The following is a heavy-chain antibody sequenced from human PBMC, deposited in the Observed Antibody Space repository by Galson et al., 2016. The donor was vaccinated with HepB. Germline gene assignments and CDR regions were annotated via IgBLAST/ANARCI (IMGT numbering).Heavy chain of an antibody. CDR2: LSGSGTNT. J-gene: IGHJ2*01. Sequence: SLRLSCAASGFTFSNYVMSWVRQAPGKGLEWVSALSGSGTNTFYADSVKGRFTISRDNSKNTLYLQMNSLRAEDTAVYYCARGRGYFDLWGRGTLVTVSS. CDR3: ARGRGYFDL. CDR1: GFTFSNYV. V-gene: IGHV3-23*01.